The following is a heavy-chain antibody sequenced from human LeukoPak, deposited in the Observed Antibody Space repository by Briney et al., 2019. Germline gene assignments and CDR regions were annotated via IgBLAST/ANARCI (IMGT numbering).Heavy chain of an antibody. D-gene: IGHD2-15*01. CDR1: VYTFTGYY. CDR3: ARDRLTRLLFDY. Sequence: ASVNVSFKASVYTFTGYYMHWVRQAPGQGLEWMGWINPNSGGTNYAQKFQGRVAMTRDTSISTAYMELSRLRSDDTAVYYCARDRLTRLLFDYWGQGTLVTVSS. V-gene: IGHV1-2*02. J-gene: IGHJ4*02. CDR2: INPNSGGT.